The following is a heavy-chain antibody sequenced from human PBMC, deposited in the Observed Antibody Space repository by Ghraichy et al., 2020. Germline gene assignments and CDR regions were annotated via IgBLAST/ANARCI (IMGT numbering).Heavy chain of an antibody. D-gene: IGHD6-19*01. CDR3: ARVGSSGWYAFDH. Sequence: GGSLRLSCVASGFTFSNYAMSWVRQAPGKGLEWVSRFSGTGSNTYYADSVKGRFTISRDNFKNTLYLQMNRLRAEDTAMYYCARVGSSGWYAFDHWGQGTLVTVSS. CDR1: GFTFSNYA. V-gene: IGHV3-23*01. J-gene: IGHJ4*02. CDR2: FSGTGSNT.